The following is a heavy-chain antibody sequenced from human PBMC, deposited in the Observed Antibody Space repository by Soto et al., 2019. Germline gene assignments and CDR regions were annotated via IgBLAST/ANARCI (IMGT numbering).Heavy chain of an antibody. Sequence: QVQLVESGGGVVQSGRSLRLSCAASGFIFSDYAMHWVRQAPGKGLEWVAVISYGGDNKYYADSVRGRFAISRDNLKNTLDLQMNSLNPEDTAVYHCAKARHSTSWYGLEADLWGQGTLVTVSS. D-gene: IGHD6-13*01. CDR1: GFIFSDYA. V-gene: IGHV3-30*09. J-gene: IGHJ4*02. CDR3: AKARHSTSWYGLEADL. CDR2: ISYGGDNK.